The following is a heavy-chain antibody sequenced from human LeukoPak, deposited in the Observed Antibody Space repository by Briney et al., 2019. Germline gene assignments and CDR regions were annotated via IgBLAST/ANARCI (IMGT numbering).Heavy chain of an antibody. V-gene: IGHV4-59*01. D-gene: IGHD3-10*01. CDR2: IYYSGST. CDR3: ARSFGELLYDY. Sequence: SETLSLTCTVSGGSISSYYWSWIRQPPGKGLEWIGYIYYSGSTNYNPSLKSRVTISLDTSKNQFSLKLSSVTAADTAVYYCARSFGELLYDYWGQGTLVTVSS. CDR1: GGSISSYY. J-gene: IGHJ4*02.